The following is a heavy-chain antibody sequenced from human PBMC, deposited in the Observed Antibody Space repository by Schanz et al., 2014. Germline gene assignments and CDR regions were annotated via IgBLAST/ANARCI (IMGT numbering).Heavy chain of an antibody. J-gene: IGHJ4*02. CDR1: GYTFSSFG. CDR2: ISTYNGNT. CDR3: ARDDAPVPPTLFDY. Sequence: QVQLVQSGAEVKKPGASMKVSCKTSGYTFSSFGLNWVRQAPGQGLEWMGWISTYNGNTNYAQKFQGRVTMTTDRSTSTASMEVRSLRPDDTAVYYCARDDAPVPPTLFDYWGQGTLVTVSS. V-gene: IGHV1-18*01. D-gene: IGHD2-2*01.